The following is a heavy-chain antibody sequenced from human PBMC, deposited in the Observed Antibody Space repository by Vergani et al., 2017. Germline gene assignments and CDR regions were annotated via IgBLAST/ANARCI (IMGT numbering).Heavy chain of an antibody. CDR3: ARVSGSGSYYRLEDYYYYGMDV. CDR2: IYYSGST. CDR1: GGSISSSSYY. D-gene: IGHD3-10*01. Sequence: QVRLQESGPGLVKPSETLSLTCTVSGGSISSSSYYWGWIRQPPGKGLEWIGSIYYSGSTYYNPSLKSRVTISVDTSKNQFSLKLSSVTAADTAVYYCARVSGSGSYYRLEDYYYYGMDVWGQGTTVTVSS. V-gene: IGHV4-39*01. J-gene: IGHJ6*02.